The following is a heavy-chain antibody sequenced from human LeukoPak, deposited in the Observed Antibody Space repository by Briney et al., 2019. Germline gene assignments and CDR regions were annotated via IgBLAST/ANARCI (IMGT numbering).Heavy chain of an antibody. CDR3: ARAAASRPFDY. Sequence: ASVKVSCKASGYTFTGYYMHWVRQAPGHGLERMGWINPNNSATDYAQKFQGRVTMTRDTSISTVYMELSRLRSDDTAVYHCARAAASRPFDYWGQGTLVTVSS. CDR2: INPNNSAT. V-gene: IGHV1-2*02. D-gene: IGHD6-6*01. CDR1: GYTFTGYY. J-gene: IGHJ4*02.